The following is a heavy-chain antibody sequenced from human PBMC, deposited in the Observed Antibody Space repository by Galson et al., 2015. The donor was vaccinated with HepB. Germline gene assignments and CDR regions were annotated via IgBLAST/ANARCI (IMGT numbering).Heavy chain of an antibody. Sequence: SLRLSCAASGFTFSSYAMHWVRQAPGKGLEWVAVISYDGSNKYYADSVKGRFTISRDNSKNTLYLQMNSLRAEDTAVYYCARDEACSSTSCYWGHNAFDIWGQGTMVTVSS. CDR3: ARDEACSSTSCYWGHNAFDI. CDR2: ISYDGSNK. V-gene: IGHV3-30-3*01. J-gene: IGHJ3*02. CDR1: GFTFSSYA. D-gene: IGHD2-2*01.